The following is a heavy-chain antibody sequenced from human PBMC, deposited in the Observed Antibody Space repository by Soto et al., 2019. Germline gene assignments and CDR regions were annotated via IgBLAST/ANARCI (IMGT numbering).Heavy chain of an antibody. CDR3: AGGDYYHSSGYYFYYYTMDV. D-gene: IGHD3-22*01. J-gene: IGHJ6*02. Sequence: SETLSLTCTVSGGSISSSSYYWGWIRQPPGKGLEWIGNVYYGGSTHYNPSLKSRVTISVETSKSQFSLKLSSVTAADTAVYYCAGGDYYHSSGYYFYYYTMDVWGQGTTVTVS. CDR2: VYYGGST. V-gene: IGHV4-39*01. CDR1: GGSISSSSYY.